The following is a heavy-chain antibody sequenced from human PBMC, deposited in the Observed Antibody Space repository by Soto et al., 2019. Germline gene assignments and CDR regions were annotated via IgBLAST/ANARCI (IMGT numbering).Heavy chain of an antibody. D-gene: IGHD4-17*01. V-gene: IGHV2-5*02. CDR2: IYSDDHK. Sequence: QITLKESGPTLVKPTQTLTLTCTFSGFSLSTNEVGVGWIRQPPGKALEWLALIYSDDHKRYSPSLQSRLTIPKDTSKNQVVLTMTTVDPVETATYSCAHLPKTYGDYVESYYFAYWGQGTLVTVSS. J-gene: IGHJ4*02. CDR1: GFSLSTNEVG. CDR3: AHLPKTYGDYVESYYFAY.